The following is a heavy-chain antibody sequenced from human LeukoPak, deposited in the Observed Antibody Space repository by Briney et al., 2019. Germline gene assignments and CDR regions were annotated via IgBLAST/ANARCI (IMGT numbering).Heavy chain of an antibody. J-gene: IGHJ4*02. CDR2: IYYSGST. V-gene: IGHV4-31*03. Sequence: TSETLSLTCTVSGGSISSGGYYWSWIRQHPGKRLEWIGYIYYSGSTYYNPSLKSRVTISVDTSKNQFSLKLSSVTAAGTAVYYCARERSGYGGGNWGQGTLVTVSS. CDR3: ARERSGYGGGN. D-gene: IGHD5-12*01. CDR1: GGSISSGGYY.